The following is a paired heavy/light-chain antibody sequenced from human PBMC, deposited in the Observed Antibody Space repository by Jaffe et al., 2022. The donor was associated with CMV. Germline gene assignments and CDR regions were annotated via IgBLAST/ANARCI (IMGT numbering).Light chain of an antibody. CDR2: DTS. CDR1: TGAVTSGHY. CDR3: LLSYSGVHVV. Sequence: QAVVTQEPSLTVSPGGTVTLTCGSSTGAVTSGHYPYWFQQKPGQAPRTLIYDTSNKHSWTPARFSGSLLGGKAALTLSGAQPEDEAEYYCLLSYSGVHVVFGGGTKLTVL. V-gene: IGLV7-46*01. J-gene: IGLJ2*01.
Heavy chain of an antibody. Sequence: QVTLKESGPVLVKPTETLTLTCTVSGFSLSNARMGVSWIRQPPGKALEWLAHIFSNDEKSYSTSLKSRLTISKDTSKSQVVLTMTNMDPVDTATYYCARIPITIFFEGMDVWGQGTTVTVSS. CDR1: GFSLSNARMG. CDR2: IFSNDEK. D-gene: IGHD3-9*01. J-gene: IGHJ6*02. CDR3: ARIPITIFFEGMDV. V-gene: IGHV2-26*01.